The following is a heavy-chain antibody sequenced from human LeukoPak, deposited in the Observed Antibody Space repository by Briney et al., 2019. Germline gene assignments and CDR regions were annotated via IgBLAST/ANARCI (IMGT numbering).Heavy chain of an antibody. CDR3: ARDRGGYSGYDYYFDY. J-gene: IGHJ4*02. V-gene: IGHV4-61*01. Sequence: SETLSLTCTVSGGSVSSGSYYWSWIRQPPGKGLEWIGYIYHSGSTNYNPSLKSRVTISVDTSKNQFSLKLSSVTAADTAVYYCARDRGGYSGYDYYFDYWGQGSLVTVSS. CDR1: GGSVSSGSYY. CDR2: IYHSGST. D-gene: IGHD5-12*01.